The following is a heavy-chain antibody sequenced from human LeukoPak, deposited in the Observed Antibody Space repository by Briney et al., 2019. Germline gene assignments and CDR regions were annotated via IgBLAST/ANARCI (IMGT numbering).Heavy chain of an antibody. V-gene: IGHV4-59*01. CDR2: IYYSGST. Sequence: PSETLSLTCTVSGGSISSYYWSWTRQPPGKGLEWIGYIYYSGSTNYNPSLKSRVTISVDTSKNQFSLKLSSVTAADTAVYYCAGTGRYCGGDCYSPDAFDIWGQGTMVTVSS. CDR3: AGTGRYCGGDCYSPDAFDI. J-gene: IGHJ3*02. CDR1: GGSISSYY. D-gene: IGHD2-21*02.